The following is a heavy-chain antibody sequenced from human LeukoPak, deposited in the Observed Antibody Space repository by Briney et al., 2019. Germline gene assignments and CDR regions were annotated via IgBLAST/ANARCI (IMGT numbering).Heavy chain of an antibody. CDR3: VQTPYYSGKAEFEH. D-gene: IGHD5-12*01. J-gene: IGHJ4*02. Sequence: PGGSLRLSCAASGFTFSSYAMSWVRQAPGKGLDWVSGIGAGGVSTYYADSVKGRFTISRDNSKNTLYLQMNSLRAEDTAVYYCVQTPYYSGKAEFEHWGRGTLVTVSS. CDR1: GFTFSSYA. V-gene: IGHV3-23*01. CDR2: IGAGGVST.